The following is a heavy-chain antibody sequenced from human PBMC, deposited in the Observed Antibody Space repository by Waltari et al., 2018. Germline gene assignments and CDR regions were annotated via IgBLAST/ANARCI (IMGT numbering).Heavy chain of an antibody. CDR1: GYTFTGYS. Sequence: QLQLVQSGAEVKKPGASVKVSCTASGYTFTGYSMDWVRQAPGQGLEWMGRINPNSGGTNYSQKFQGRVTMTRDTSISTAYMGLSRLRSDDTAVYYCARDTFPTCGSGSTINWFDPWGQGTLVTVSS. J-gene: IGHJ5*02. CDR2: INPNSGGT. V-gene: IGHV1-2*06. CDR3: ARDTFPTCGSGSTINWFDP. D-gene: IGHD3-10*01.